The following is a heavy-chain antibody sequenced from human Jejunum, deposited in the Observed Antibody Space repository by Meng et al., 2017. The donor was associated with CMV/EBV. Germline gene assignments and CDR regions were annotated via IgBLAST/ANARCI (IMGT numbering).Heavy chain of an antibody. Sequence: QVQLQESGPGLVKPSQTLSLTCGVSGESISSGDSYWSWIRQPPGKGLEWIGYIYESGSTSYNPSLESRVTISVDTSKNQFSLKVMSVTAADTAVYYCARKGTNSYYFDYWGQGTLVTVSS. CDR1: GESISSGDSY. D-gene: IGHD1-14*01. CDR2: IYESGST. V-gene: IGHV4-30-4*01. CDR3: ARKGTNSYYFDY. J-gene: IGHJ4*02.